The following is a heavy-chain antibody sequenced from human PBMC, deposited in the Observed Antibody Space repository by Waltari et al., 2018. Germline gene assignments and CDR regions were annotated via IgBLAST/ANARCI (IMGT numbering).Heavy chain of an antibody. CDR2: IYYSGST. D-gene: IGHD6-6*01. Sequence: QLQLQESGPGLVKPSETLSLTCTVSGGSISSSSYYWGWLRQPPGKGLEWIGTIYYSGSTFYNPSLKSRVTISVDTSKNQFSLKLSSVTAADTAVYYCARQGSSVRYFDFWGQGTLVTVSS. J-gene: IGHJ4*02. CDR3: ARQGSSVRYFDF. V-gene: IGHV4-39*01. CDR1: GGSISSSSYY.